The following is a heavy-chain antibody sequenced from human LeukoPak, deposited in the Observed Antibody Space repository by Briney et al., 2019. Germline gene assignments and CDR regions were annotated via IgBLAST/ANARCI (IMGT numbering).Heavy chain of an antibody. J-gene: IGHJ6*03. Sequence: ASVKVSCKASGYTFTGYYMHWVRQAPGQGLEWMGWINPNSGNTGYAQKFQGRVTITRNTSISTAYMELSSLRSEDTAVYYCARGPTKNDYDFWSGYWYYYYYMDVWGKGTTVTVSS. CDR3: ARGPTKNDYDFWSGYWYYYYYMDV. CDR1: GYTFTGYY. D-gene: IGHD3-3*01. CDR2: INPNSGNT. V-gene: IGHV1-8*03.